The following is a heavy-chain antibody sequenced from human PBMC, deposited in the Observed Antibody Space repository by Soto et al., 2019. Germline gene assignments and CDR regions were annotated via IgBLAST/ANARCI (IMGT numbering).Heavy chain of an antibody. V-gene: IGHV2-5*02. CDR3: AHRPTPHNSGWSDVFDI. D-gene: IGHD6-19*01. CDR2: IYWDDDK. Sequence: TLSLTCTVSGTSISSYYWSWIRQPPGKALEWLALIYWDDDKRYSPSLKSRLTITKDTSKNQVVLTMTNMDHVDTATYYCAHRPTPHNSGWSDVFDIWGQGTMVTV. CDR1: GTSISSYYWS. J-gene: IGHJ3*02.